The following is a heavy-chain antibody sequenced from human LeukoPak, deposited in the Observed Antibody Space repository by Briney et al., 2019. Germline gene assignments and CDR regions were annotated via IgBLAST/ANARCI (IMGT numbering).Heavy chain of an antibody. CDR1: GYSFSNYW. D-gene: IGHD1-26*01. CDR3: ARVEGGTRVDY. V-gene: IGHV5-51*01. Sequence: GESLKISCEGSGYSFSNYWIGWVRQVPGKGLEWMGIIYAGDSDTRYSPSFQGQVTISADKSISTAYLEWSSLRASDTAMYYCARVEGGTRVDYWGQGTLVTVSS. CDR2: IYAGDSDT. J-gene: IGHJ4*02.